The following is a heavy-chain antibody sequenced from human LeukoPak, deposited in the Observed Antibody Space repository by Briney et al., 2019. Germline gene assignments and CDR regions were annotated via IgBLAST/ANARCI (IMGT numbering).Heavy chain of an antibody. CDR1: GFIVSNNF. J-gene: IGHJ4*02. CDR2: LYSAGST. V-gene: IGHV3-53*01. CDR3: AGSPWDGIRGVGLDYLDY. D-gene: IGHD1-26*01. Sequence: GGSLRLSCAASGFIVSNNFMSWVRQAPGKGLEWVSVLYSAGSTFYVDSVKGRFTISRDNSKNMLFLQMNSLRVEDTAIYYCAGSPWDGIRGVGLDYLDYWGRGTLVTVSS.